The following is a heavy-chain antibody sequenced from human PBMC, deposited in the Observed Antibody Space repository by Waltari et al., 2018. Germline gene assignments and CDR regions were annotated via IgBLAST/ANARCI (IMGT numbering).Heavy chain of an antibody. CDR3: AKWRFGEFPSDGMDV. V-gene: IGHV3-23*01. CDR1: GFTLRGLA. CDR2: ISGGADTT. J-gene: IGHJ6*02. Sequence: EVRLLESGGGFVQPGRSLRLSRAAPGFTLRGLALSGVRQAPGKGLEWVSAISGGADTTYYADSVKGRFTISRDNSKNTLYLQMNSLRADDTAVYYWAKWRFGEFPSDGMDVWGQGTTVTVSS. D-gene: IGHD3-10*01.